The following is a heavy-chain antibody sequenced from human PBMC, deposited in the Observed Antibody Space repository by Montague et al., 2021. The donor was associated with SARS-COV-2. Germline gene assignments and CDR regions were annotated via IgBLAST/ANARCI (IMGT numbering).Heavy chain of an antibody. D-gene: IGHD3-10*01. Sequence: SETLSLTCTVSGGSISSYYWNWIRQPPGKGLEWIGYIYYSGSTNYNPSLKSRVTISVDTSKNQFSLKLSSVTAADTAVYYCARTYYYGSVVWFDPWGQGTLVTVSS. CDR2: IYYSGST. CDR1: GGSISSYY. CDR3: ARTYYYGSVVWFDP. V-gene: IGHV4-59*08. J-gene: IGHJ5*02.